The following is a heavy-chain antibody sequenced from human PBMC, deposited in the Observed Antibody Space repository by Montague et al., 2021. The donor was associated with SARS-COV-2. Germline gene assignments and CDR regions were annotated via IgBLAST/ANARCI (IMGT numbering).Heavy chain of an antibody. CDR3: ARGDGHYYGAVTYPYY. Sequence: SETLSFTCTVSGGSITSYYWSWIRQPPGKGLEYIGYIYYSGSTNYNPSLKSRVTMSVDTSKNQFSLKLSSVTAADTAVYYCARGDGHYYGAVTYPYYWGQGTLVTVSS. CDR2: IYYSGST. J-gene: IGHJ4*02. V-gene: IGHV4-59*01. D-gene: IGHD3-10*01. CDR1: GGSITSYY.